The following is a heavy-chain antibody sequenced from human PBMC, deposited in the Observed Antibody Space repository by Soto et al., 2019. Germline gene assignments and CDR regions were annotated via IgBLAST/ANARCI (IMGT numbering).Heavy chain of an antibody. CDR1: GFTFSSYW. CDR2: INSDGSTT. Sequence: PGGSLRLSCGASGFTFSSYWMHWVRQAPGKGLVWVSRINSDGSTTTYADSVKGRFTISRDNAKNSLYLKMNSLRAEDTAVYYCAREEGLLNWFDPWGQGT. CDR3: AREEGLLNWFDP. V-gene: IGHV3-74*01. D-gene: IGHD1-26*01. J-gene: IGHJ5*02.